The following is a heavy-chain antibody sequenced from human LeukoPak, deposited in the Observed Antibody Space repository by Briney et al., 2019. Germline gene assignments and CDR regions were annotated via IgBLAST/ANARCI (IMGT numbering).Heavy chain of an antibody. CDR2: INWNGGST. CDR3: AKTGSYSNYVNYFDY. J-gene: IGHJ4*02. V-gene: IGHV3-20*04. CDR1: GFTFDDYG. Sequence: GGSLRLSCAASGFTFDDYGMSWVRQAPGKGLEWVSGINWNGGSTGYADSVKGRFTISRDNAKNSLYLQMNSLRAEDTAFYYCAKTGSYSNYVNYFDYWGQGTLVTVSS. D-gene: IGHD4-11*01.